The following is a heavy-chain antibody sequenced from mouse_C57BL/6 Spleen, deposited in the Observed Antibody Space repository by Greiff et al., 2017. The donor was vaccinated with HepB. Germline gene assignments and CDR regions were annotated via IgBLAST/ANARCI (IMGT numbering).Heavy chain of an antibody. V-gene: IGHV1-7*01. D-gene: IGHD2-10*01. Sequence: QVQLKQSGAELAKPGASVKLSCKASGYTFTSYWMHWVKQRPGQGLEWIGYINPSSGYTKYNQKFKDKATLTADKSSSTAYMQLSSLTYEDSAVYYCARPPTSFYYAMDYWGQGTSVTVSS. CDR1: GYTFTSYW. CDR2: INPSSGYT. CDR3: ARPPTSFYYAMDY. J-gene: IGHJ4*01.